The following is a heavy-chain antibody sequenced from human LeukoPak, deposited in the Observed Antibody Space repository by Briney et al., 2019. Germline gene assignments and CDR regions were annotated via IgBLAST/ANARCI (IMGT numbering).Heavy chain of an antibody. D-gene: IGHD3-16*02. V-gene: IGHV3-7*01. CDR1: GFTFGDFA. CDR2: IKQDGSEK. Sequence: GGSLRLSCTASGFTFGDFAMSWFRQAPGKGLEWVANIKQDGSEKYYVDSVKGRFTISRDNAKNSLYLQMNSLRAEDTAVYYCARDFVEGFDYWGQGTLVTVSS. J-gene: IGHJ4*02. CDR3: ARDFVEGFDY.